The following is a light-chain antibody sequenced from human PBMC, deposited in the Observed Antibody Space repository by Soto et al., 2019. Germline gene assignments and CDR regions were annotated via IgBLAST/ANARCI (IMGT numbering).Light chain of an antibody. CDR1: KNDIGVYDF. V-gene: IGLV2-8*01. Sequence: QSALTQPPSASGSPGQSVTISCTGTKNDIGVYDFVSWYQHHPGKAPRLIIYEVVQRPSGVPDRFSGSKSGNTASLTVSGLQAADEGDYFCKSYAGSNTYVFGSGTKVHRP. CDR3: KSYAGSNTYV. CDR2: EVV. J-gene: IGLJ1*01.